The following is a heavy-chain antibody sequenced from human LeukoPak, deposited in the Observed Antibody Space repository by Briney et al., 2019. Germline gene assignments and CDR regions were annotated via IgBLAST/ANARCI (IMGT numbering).Heavy chain of an antibody. D-gene: IGHD2-15*01. CDR1: GYSFSSFW. V-gene: IGHV3-74*01. CDR3: AKGPSSGIVVVVAATPVSPYFQH. Sequence: GGSLRLSCEGSGYSFSSFWMHWVRQAPGEGLVWVSRLNEDGGITNYADFAKGRFTISRDNSKNTLYLQMNSLRAEDTAVYYCAKGPSSGIVVVVAATPVSPYFQHWGQGTLVTVSS. J-gene: IGHJ1*01. CDR2: LNEDGGIT.